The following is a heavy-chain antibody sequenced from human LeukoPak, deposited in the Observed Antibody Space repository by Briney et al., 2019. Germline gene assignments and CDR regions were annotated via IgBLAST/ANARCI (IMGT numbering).Heavy chain of an antibody. J-gene: IGHJ4*02. CDR3: AKSYFDYSTYYSYYFNL. D-gene: IGHD4-11*01. CDR1: GGSISGGY. Sequence: PSETLSLTCTVSGGSISGGYWSWIRQPPGRGLEWIGYVYTSGSTNYNPSLKSRVTISVDTSKSQFALKLSSVTAADTAVYYCAKSYFDYSTYYSYYFNLWGQGALATVSS. V-gene: IGHV4-4*09. CDR2: VYTSGST.